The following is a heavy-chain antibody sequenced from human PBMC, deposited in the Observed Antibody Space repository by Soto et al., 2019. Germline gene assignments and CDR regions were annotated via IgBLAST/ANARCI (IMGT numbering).Heavy chain of an antibody. CDR3: ARAGDYYDSSGSPYFDY. Sequence: SQTLSLTCAISGDSVSSNSAAWNWIRQSPSRGLEWLGRTYYRSKWYNDYAVSVKSRITINPDTSKNQFSLQLNSVTPGDTAVYYCARAGDYYDSSGSPYFDYWGQGTLVTVSS. J-gene: IGHJ4*02. CDR1: GDSVSSNSAA. D-gene: IGHD3-22*01. CDR2: TYYRSKWYN. V-gene: IGHV6-1*01.